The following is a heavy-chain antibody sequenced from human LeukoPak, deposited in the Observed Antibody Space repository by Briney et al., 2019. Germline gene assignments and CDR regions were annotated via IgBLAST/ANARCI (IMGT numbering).Heavy chain of an antibody. CDR3: ARDQGYYYDSSGYYSD. V-gene: IGHV3-48*03. Sequence: GGSLRLSCAAPGFTFSSYEMNWVRQAPGKGLEWVSYISGSGSAIYYADSVKGRFTISRDNSKNTLYLQMNSLRAEDTAVYYCARDQGYYYDSSGYYSDWGQGTLVTVSS. CDR2: ISGSGSAI. D-gene: IGHD3-22*01. CDR1: GFTFSSYE. J-gene: IGHJ4*02.